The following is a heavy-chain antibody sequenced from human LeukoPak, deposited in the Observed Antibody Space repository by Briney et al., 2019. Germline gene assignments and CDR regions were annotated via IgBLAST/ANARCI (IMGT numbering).Heavy chain of an antibody. J-gene: IGHJ4*02. CDR1: GGSISGYY. CDR3: ASLGGLGSWNFGY. D-gene: IGHD3-10*01. Sequence: SETLSLTCTVSGGSISGYYWSWIRQPPGKGLEWIGYIYYSGSTNYNPSLKSRVTISLDTSKNQFSLKLSSVTAADTAVYYCASLGGLGSWNFGYWGQGTLVTVPS. CDR2: IYYSGST. V-gene: IGHV4-59*01.